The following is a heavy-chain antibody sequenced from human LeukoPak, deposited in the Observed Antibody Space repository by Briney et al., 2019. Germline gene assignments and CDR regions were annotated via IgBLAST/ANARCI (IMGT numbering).Heavy chain of an antibody. CDR3: AKETYYYDRRTDRDAFDI. D-gene: IGHD3-22*01. CDR1: GFTFSSYG. V-gene: IGHV3-33*06. J-gene: IGHJ3*02. Sequence: PGRSLRLSCAASGFTFSSYGMHWVRQAPGKGLEWVAVIWYDGTNKYYADSVKGRFTISRDNSKSTLYLQMNSLRAEDPAVYYCAKETYYYDRRTDRDAFDIWGQGTMVTVSS. CDR2: IWYDGTNK.